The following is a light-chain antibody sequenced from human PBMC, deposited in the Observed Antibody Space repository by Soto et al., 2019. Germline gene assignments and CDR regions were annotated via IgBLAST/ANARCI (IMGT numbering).Light chain of an antibody. Sequence: DIQMTQSPSSLSASVGDRFTITCRASQSISSYLNWYQQKPGKAPKLLIYAASSLQSGVPSRFSGSGSGTDFTLTISSLQPEDFATYYSQQSYSTLITFGQGTRLEV. CDR1: QSISSY. CDR2: AAS. V-gene: IGKV1-39*01. CDR3: QQSYSTLIT. J-gene: IGKJ5*01.